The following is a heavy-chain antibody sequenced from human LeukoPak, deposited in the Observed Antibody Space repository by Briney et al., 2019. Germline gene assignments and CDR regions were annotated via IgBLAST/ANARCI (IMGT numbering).Heavy chain of an antibody. CDR2: ISSNGGST. Sequence: GGSLRLSCAAFGFTFSSYAMHWVRQAPGKGLEYVSAISSNGGSTYYANSVKGRFTISRDNSKNTLYLQMGSLRAEDMAVYYCARGNAPIAAAGTRGWFDPWGQGTLVTVSS. CDR3: ARGNAPIAAAGTRGWFDP. CDR1: GFTFSSYA. J-gene: IGHJ5*02. V-gene: IGHV3-64*01. D-gene: IGHD6-13*01.